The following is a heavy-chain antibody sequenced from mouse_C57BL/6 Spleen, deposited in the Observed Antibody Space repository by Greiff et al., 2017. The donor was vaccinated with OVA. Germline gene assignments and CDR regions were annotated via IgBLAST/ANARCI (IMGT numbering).Heavy chain of an antibody. CDR3: AREEVTTRAMDY. CDR2: ISSGSVTI. CDR1: GFTFSDYG. J-gene: IGHJ4*01. D-gene: IGHD2-2*01. Sequence: EVKLVESGGGLVKPGGSLKLSCAASGFTFSDYGMHWVRQAPEKGLEWVAYISSGSVTIYYADTVKGRFTISRDNAKNTLFMQMTSLRSEDTAMYYCAREEVTTRAMDYWGQGTSVTVSS. V-gene: IGHV5-17*01.